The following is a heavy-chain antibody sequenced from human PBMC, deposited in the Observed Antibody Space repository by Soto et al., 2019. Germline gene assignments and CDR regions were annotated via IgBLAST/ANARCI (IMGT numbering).Heavy chain of an antibody. J-gene: IGHJ4*02. D-gene: IGHD3-10*01. CDR3: TTRGGFGETSYDN. CDR2: IKSKSDGGTT. CDR1: AFTFSNAW. V-gene: IGHV3-15*01. Sequence: EVQLVESGGGLVKPGGSLRLSCSASAFTFSNAWMTWVRQAPGKGLEWVARIKSKSDGGTTEYAAPVKGRFTISRDDSKTTLYLQMNSLKTEDTAVYYCTTRGGFGETSYDNWGQGTLVTVSS.